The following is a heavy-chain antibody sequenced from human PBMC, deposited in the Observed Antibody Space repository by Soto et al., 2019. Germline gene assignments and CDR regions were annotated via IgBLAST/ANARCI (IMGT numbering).Heavy chain of an antibody. CDR3: AKVPYSSSWYTCYFDY. V-gene: IGHV3-23*01. CDR1: GFTFSSYA. J-gene: IGHJ4*02. CDR2: ISGSGGST. Sequence: GRSLRLSCAASGFTFSSYAMSWVRQAPGKGLEWVSAISGSGGSTYYADSVKGRFTISRDNSKNTLYLQMNSLRAEDTAVYYCAKVPYSSSWYTCYFDYWGQGTLVTVSS. D-gene: IGHD6-13*01.